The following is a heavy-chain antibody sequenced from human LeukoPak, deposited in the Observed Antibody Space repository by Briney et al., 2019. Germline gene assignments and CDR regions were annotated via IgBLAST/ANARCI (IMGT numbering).Heavy chain of an antibody. CDR3: ARGPQLLFTYYYGSGRPGGAFDI. D-gene: IGHD3-10*01. CDR1: GGSISSSSYY. CDR2: INHSGST. Sequence: PSETLSLACTVSGGSISSSSYYWSWIRQPPGKGLEWIGEINHSGSTNYNPSLKSRVTISVDTSKNQFSLKLSSVTAADTAVYYCARGPQLLFTYYYGSGRPGGAFDIWGQGTMVTVSS. V-gene: IGHV4-39*07. J-gene: IGHJ3*02.